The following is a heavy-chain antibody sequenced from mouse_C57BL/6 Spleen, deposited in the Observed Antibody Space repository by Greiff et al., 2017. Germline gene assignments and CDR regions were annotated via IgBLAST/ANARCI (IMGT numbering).Heavy chain of an antibody. D-gene: IGHD1-1*01. CDR1: GISITTGNYR. J-gene: IGHJ3*01. CDR2: IYYSGTI. Sequence: EVKLVESGPGLVKPSQTVFLTCTVTGISITTGNYRWSWIRQFPGNKLEWIGYIYYSGTITYNPSLTSRTTITRDTPKNQFFLEMNSLTAEDTATYYCARAPDYGSSYEFAYWGQGTLVTVSA. V-gene: IGHV3-5*01. CDR3: ARAPDYGSSYEFAY.